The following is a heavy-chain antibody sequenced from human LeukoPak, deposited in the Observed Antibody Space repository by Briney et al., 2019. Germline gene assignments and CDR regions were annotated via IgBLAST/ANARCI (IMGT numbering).Heavy chain of an antibody. D-gene: IGHD3-3*01. V-gene: IGHV3-23*01. Sequence: GGSLRLSCAASGFTFSSYAMSWVRQAPGKGLEWVSAISGSGGSTYYADSVKGRFTISRDNSENTLYLQMNSLRAEDTAVYYCAKVPYYDFWSGPDYWGQGTLVTVSS. CDR3: AKVPYYDFWSGPDY. CDR1: GFTFSSYA. CDR2: ISGSGGST. J-gene: IGHJ4*02.